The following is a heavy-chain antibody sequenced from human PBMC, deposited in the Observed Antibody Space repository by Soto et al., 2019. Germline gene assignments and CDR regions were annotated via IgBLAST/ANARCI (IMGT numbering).Heavy chain of an antibody. V-gene: IGHV3-23*01. CDR1: GFTFGNYA. CDR2: ISDPGTST. D-gene: IGHD2-21*02. CDR3: AKSLVTPSDAFDL. J-gene: IGHJ3*01. Sequence: AGGSLRLSCAASGFTFGNYAMNWVRQAPGKGLEWISSISDPGTSTYYANSVKGRLSMSRDNSKNTLFLQMNRLRADDTAVYFCAKSLVTPSDAFDLWGRGTLVTVSS.